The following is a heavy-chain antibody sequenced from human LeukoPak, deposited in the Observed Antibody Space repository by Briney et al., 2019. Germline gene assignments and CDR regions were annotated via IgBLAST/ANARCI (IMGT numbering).Heavy chain of an antibody. J-gene: IGHJ4*02. CDR3: ASYYYDSSGLDY. Sequence: SQTLSLTCAVSGGSISSGTYSWSWIRQPPGKGLEWIGYIYYSGSTNYNPSLKSRVTISVDTSKNQFSLKLSSVTAADTAVYYCASYYYDSSGLDYWGQGTLVTASS. V-gene: IGHV4-30-4*07. D-gene: IGHD3-22*01. CDR1: GGSISSGTYS. CDR2: IYYSGST.